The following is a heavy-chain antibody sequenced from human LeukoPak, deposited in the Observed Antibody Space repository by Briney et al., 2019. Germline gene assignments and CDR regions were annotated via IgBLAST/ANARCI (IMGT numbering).Heavy chain of an antibody. CDR1: GFTFSNYW. CDR2: IKEDGSEK. Sequence: GGSLRLSCAASGFTFSNYWMSWVRQAPGKGLEWVANIKEDGSEKHHADSVKGRFTISRDNAKNSLYLQMNSLRAEDTAVYYCAKGCGADWYPSDYWGQGTLVTVSS. V-gene: IGHV3-7*03. J-gene: IGHJ4*02. CDR3: AKGCGADWYPSDY. D-gene: IGHD2-21*02.